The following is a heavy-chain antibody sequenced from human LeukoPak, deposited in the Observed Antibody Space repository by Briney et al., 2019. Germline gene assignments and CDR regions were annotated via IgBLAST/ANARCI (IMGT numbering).Heavy chain of an antibody. Sequence: TSSETLSLTCAVYGGSFSGYYWSWIRQPPGKGLEWIGYIYYSGSTNYNPSLKSRVTISVDTSKNQFSLKLSSVTAADTAVYYCAGGGAYSSSWYVYFDYWGQGTLVTVSS. J-gene: IGHJ4*02. CDR1: GGSFSGYY. CDR3: AGGGAYSSSWYVYFDY. CDR2: IYYSGST. V-gene: IGHV4-59*01. D-gene: IGHD6-13*01.